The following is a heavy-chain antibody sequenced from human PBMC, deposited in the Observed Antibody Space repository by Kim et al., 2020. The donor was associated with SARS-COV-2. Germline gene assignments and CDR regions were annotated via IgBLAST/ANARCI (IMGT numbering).Heavy chain of an antibody. CDR3: AKSDTGYYYYGSGRLYPFDY. CDR1: GFTFSSYA. J-gene: IGHJ4*02. CDR2: ISGSGGST. V-gene: IGHV3-23*01. D-gene: IGHD3-10*01. Sequence: GGSLRLSCAASGFTFSSYAMSWVRQAPGKGLEWVSAISGSGGSTYYADSVKGRFTISRDNSKNTLYLQMNSLRAEDTAVYYCAKSDTGYYYYGSGRLYPFDYWGQGTLVTVSS.